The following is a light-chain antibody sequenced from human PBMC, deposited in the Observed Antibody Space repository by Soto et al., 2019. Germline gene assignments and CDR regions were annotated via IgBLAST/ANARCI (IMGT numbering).Light chain of an antibody. CDR1: SSDVGGYSY. V-gene: IGLV2-14*03. Sequence: QSALTQPASVSGSPGQSITISCTGTSSDVGGYSYVSWYQQHPGKAPKLIIYDVSNRPSGVSIRFSGSKSGNTASLTISGLQAEDEADYYCSSYTGSSTLVFGGGTKRTVL. J-gene: IGLJ2*01. CDR2: DVS. CDR3: SSYTGSSTLV.